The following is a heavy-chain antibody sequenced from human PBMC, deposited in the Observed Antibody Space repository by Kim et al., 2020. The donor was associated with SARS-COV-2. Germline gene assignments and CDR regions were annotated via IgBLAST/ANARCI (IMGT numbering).Heavy chain of an antibody. J-gene: IGHJ6*02. CDR1: GLSFDDSA. CDR2: ISYDGRNK. D-gene: IGHD3-10*01. CDR3: ARGNYYESVSLSDYYNGMDV. Sequence: GGSLRLSCAVSGLSFDDSAMNWVRQAPGKGLEWVAVISYDGRNKEYADSVKGRFSISRDNPKNTLSLQMNNLRIEDTAVYYCARGNYYESVSLSDYYNGMDVWGQGTTVTVSS. V-gene: IGHV3-30-3*01.